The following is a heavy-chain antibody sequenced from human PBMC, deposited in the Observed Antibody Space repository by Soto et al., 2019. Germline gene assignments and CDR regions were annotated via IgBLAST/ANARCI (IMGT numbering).Heavy chain of an antibody. CDR2: IYYSGST. D-gene: IGHD3-10*01. J-gene: IGHJ5*02. CDR1: GGSISSGGYY. Sequence: SETLSLTCTVSGGSISSGGYYWSWIRQHPGKGLEWIGYIYYSGSTYYNPSLKSRVTISVDTSKNQFSLKLSSVTAADTAVYYCARVLRITMVRGVIGWFDPWGQGTLVTVSS. CDR3: ARVLRITMVRGVIGWFDP. V-gene: IGHV4-31*03.